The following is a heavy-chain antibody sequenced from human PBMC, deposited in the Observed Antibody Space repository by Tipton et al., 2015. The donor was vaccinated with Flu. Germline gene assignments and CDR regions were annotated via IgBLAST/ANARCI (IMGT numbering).Heavy chain of an antibody. CDR2: ISSSGSAT. D-gene: IGHD6-13*01. V-gene: IGHV3-23*01. Sequence: SLRLSCAASGFTFSNFFMNWVRQAPGKGLEWVSGISSSGSATYYADSVRGRFTISRDNSRNTLSLQMNSLRDEDTAVYYCAISSWNPPTNYWGQGTLVTVSS. CDR1: GFTFSNFF. CDR3: AISSWNPPTNY. J-gene: IGHJ4*02.